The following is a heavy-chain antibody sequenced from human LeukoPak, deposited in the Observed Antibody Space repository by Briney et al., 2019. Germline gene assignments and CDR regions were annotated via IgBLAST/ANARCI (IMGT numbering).Heavy chain of an antibody. V-gene: IGHV1-2*02. CDR2: INPLSGGP. CDR1: GYTFTDNY. CDR3: AREGIKIFGGWAPFDP. J-gene: IGHJ5*02. Sequence: GTSVKVSCKASGYTFTDNYIHWVRQAPGQGLEWMGWINPLSGGPMYAQKFQGRVTMTRDTSLSTAYIELNGLKSDDTAIYYCAREGIKIFGGWAPFDPWGQGTLATVS. D-gene: IGHD3-3*01.